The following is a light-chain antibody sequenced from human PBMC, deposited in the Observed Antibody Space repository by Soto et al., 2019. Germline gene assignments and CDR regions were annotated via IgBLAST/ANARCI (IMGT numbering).Light chain of an antibody. J-gene: IGKJ1*01. Sequence: EIVLTQSPATLSLSPGERATLSCRASQSVSSYLAWYQQKPGQAPRLLIYDASNRATGIPARFSGSGSGTDFTLTISSLEPEDFATYYCLQDSIYPWTFGQGTKVDIK. CDR3: LQDSIYPWT. V-gene: IGKV3-11*01. CDR2: DAS. CDR1: QSVSSY.